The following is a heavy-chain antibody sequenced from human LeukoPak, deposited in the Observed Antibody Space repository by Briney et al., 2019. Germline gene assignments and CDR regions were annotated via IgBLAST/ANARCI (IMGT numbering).Heavy chain of an antibody. CDR2: IYTSGST. Sequence: SETLSLTCTVSGGSISSSSYYWSWIRQPAGKGLEWIGRIYTSGSTNYNPSLKSRVTMSVDTSKNQFSLKLSSVTAADTAVYYCAGGSYYGYYFDYWGQGTLVTVSS. V-gene: IGHV4-61*02. CDR3: AGGSYYGYYFDY. CDR1: GGSISSSSYY. J-gene: IGHJ4*02. D-gene: IGHD3-10*01.